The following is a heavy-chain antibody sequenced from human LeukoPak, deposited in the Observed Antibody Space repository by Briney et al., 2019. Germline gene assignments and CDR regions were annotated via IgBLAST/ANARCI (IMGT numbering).Heavy chain of an antibody. CDR2: IKSKTDGGTT. D-gene: IGHD3-22*01. Sequence: GGSLRLSCAASGFTFSNAWMSWVRQAPGKGLEWVGRIKSKTDGGTTDYAAPVKGRFTISRDDSKNTLYLQMNSLKTEDTAVYYCTSETSHYYDSSGYYYSFHPTPDYWGQGTLVTVSS. CDR1: GFTFSNAW. J-gene: IGHJ4*02. V-gene: IGHV3-15*01. CDR3: TSETSHYYDSSGYYYSFHPTPDY.